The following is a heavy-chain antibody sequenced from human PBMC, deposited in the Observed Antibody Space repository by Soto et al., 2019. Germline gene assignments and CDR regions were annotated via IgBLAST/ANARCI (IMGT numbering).Heavy chain of an antibody. CDR3: AREIVTAGGNNYFDP. J-gene: IGHJ5*02. CDR1: GGTVASSHW. D-gene: IGHD2-21*02. V-gene: IGHV4-4*01. CDR2: VYHTGDT. Sequence: TLSLTCGGSGGTVASSHWWSWVRQSPGGGLEWIGNVYHTGDTNLNPSLQSRVTISVDKSNNQFSLRLNSLTAADTAVYFCAREIVTAGGNNYFDPWGPGTLVTVSS.